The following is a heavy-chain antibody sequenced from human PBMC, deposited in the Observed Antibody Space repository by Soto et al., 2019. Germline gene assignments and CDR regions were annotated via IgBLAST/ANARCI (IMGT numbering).Heavy chain of an antibody. J-gene: IGHJ4*02. CDR3: ARGGCTDGVCTYFFDS. D-gene: IGHD2-8*01. CDR1: GYTFTDYY. CDR2: INPNSGAT. Sequence: QVPLVQSGAEVKKPGASVKVSCKASGYTFTDYYIHWVRQAPGQGLEWMGWINPNSGATKSTQRFQDSVTMTRDTSVSTAYMELTSLRSDDTAVYYCARGGCTDGVCTYFFDSWGQGTLVTVSS. V-gene: IGHV1-2*02.